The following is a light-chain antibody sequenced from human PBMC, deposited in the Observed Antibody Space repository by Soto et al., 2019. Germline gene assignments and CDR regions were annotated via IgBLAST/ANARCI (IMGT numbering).Light chain of an antibody. CDR1: QSVSSSY. CDR2: GAS. J-gene: IGKJ1*01. V-gene: IGKV3-20*01. Sequence: EIVLTQSPGTLSLSPGERATLSCRASQSVSSSYLAWYQQKPGQAPRLLIYGASSRATGIPDRFRDSGSGTDFTLTISRLEPEDFAVYYCQQYGSSPRTFGQGTKVDIK. CDR3: QQYGSSPRT.